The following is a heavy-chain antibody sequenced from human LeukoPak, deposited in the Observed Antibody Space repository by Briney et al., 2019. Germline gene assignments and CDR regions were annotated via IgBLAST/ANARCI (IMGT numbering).Heavy chain of an antibody. Sequence: SVKVSCKASGGTFSSYAISWVRQAPGQGLEWMGGIIPIFGRINYAQKSQGRVTITADESTSTAYMELSSLRSEDTAVYYCASGKGPGEWLRLRSFDYWGQGTLVTVSS. CDR1: GGTFSSYA. V-gene: IGHV1-69*13. D-gene: IGHD5-12*01. J-gene: IGHJ4*02. CDR2: IIPIFGRI. CDR3: ASGKGPGEWLRLRSFDY.